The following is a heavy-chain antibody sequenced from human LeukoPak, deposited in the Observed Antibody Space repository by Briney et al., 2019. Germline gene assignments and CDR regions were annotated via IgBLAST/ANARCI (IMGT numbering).Heavy chain of an antibody. J-gene: IGHJ4*02. CDR2: IYPGDSDT. D-gene: IGHD5-24*01. CDR1: GYSFTNYW. Sequence: GESLKISCKGSGYSFTNYWIAWVRHMPGKGLEWMGIIYPGDSDTRYNPSFQGQVTISADKSISAAYLQWSNLKASDTAVYYYARRLPSVETFDYWGQGTLVTVSS. V-gene: IGHV5-51*01. CDR3: ARRLPSVETFDY.